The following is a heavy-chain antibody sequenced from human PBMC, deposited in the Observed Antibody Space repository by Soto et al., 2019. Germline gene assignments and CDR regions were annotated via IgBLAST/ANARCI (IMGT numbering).Heavy chain of an antibody. D-gene: IGHD4-17*01. CDR1: GGSFSGYY. CDR2: INHSGST. Sequence: QVQLQQWGAGLLKPSETLSLTCAVYGGSFSGYYWSWIRQPPGKGLEWIGEINHSGSTNYNPSLKSRVTISVDTSKNQFSLKLSSVTAADTAVYYCARVEYYGDYGMIGYWGQGTLVTVSS. V-gene: IGHV4-34*01. J-gene: IGHJ4*02. CDR3: ARVEYYGDYGMIGY.